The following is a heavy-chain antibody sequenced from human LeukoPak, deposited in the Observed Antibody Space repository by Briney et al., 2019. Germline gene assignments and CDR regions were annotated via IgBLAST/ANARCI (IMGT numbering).Heavy chain of an antibody. CDR1: GFTFSSYS. J-gene: IGHJ4*02. V-gene: IGHV3-21*01. CDR3: ARGTYYDILTGLIDY. CDR2: ISSSSSYI. Sequence: GGSLRLSCAASGFTFSSYSMNWVRQAPGKGLEWVSSISSSSSYIYYADSVKGRFTISRDNAKNSLYLQMNSLRAEDTAVYYCARGTYYDILTGLIDYWGQGTLVTVSS. D-gene: IGHD3-9*01.